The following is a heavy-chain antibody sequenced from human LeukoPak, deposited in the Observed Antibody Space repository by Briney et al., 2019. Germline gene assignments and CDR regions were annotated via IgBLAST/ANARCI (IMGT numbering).Heavy chain of an antibody. D-gene: IGHD3-10*01. CDR1: GFTSSRYT. J-gene: IGHJ4*02. V-gene: IGHV3-64*02. CDR2: ISSNGRST. CDR3: ARELDGSGSFDY. Sequence: AGGSLRLSCAASGFTSSRYTMHWVRQAPGKRLEYFSAISSNGRSTYYADSVKGRFTLSRDNSKNTLYLQMGSLRIEDTAVYYCARELDGSGSFDYWGQGTLVTVSS.